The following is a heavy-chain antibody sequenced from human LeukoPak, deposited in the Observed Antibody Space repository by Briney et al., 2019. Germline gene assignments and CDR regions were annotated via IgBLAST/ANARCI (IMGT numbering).Heavy chain of an antibody. CDR1: GFTFSSYG. J-gene: IGHJ4*02. CDR2: IWYDGSNK. CDR3: AKEAYIEMATITPDH. D-gene: IGHD5-24*01. Sequence: GGSLRLSCAVSGFTFSSYGMHWVRQAPGKGLEWVAVIWYDGSNKYYADSVKGRFTISRDNSKNTLYLQMNSLRAEDTAVYYCAKEAYIEMATITPDHWGQGTLVTVSS. V-gene: IGHV3-33*06.